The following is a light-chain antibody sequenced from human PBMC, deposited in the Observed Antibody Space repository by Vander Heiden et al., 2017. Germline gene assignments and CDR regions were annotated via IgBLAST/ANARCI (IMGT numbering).Light chain of an antibody. Sequence: DIQMTPSPSSLSASVGDRVTIPCRASQSISSYLNWYQQKPGKAPKLLIYAASSLQSGVPSRFSGSGSGTDFTLTISSLQPEDFATYYCQQSYSTPPWTFGQGTKVEIK. CDR2: AAS. V-gene: IGKV1-39*01. J-gene: IGKJ1*01. CDR3: QQSYSTPPWT. CDR1: QSISSY.